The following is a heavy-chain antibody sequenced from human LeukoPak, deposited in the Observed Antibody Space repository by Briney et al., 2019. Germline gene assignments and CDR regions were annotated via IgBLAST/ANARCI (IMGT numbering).Heavy chain of an antibody. CDR1: GYTFTGYY. D-gene: IGHD6-6*01. CDR3: ARVARYGSLSFDY. J-gene: IGHJ4*02. CDR2: INPNSGGT. V-gene: IGHV1-2*02. Sequence: ASVKVSCKASGYTFTGYYMHWVRQAPGQGLEWMGWINPNSGGTNYAQKFQGRVTMTRDTSISTAYMELSRLRSDDTAVYYCARVARYGSLSFDYWGQGTLVTVSS.